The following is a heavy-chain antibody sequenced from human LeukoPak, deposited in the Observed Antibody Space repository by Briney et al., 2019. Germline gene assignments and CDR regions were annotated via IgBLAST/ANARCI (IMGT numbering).Heavy chain of an antibody. V-gene: IGHV1-8*01. CDR1: GYTFTSYD. Sequence: ASVKVSCKASGYTFTSYDINWVRQATGQGLEWMGWMNPNSGNTGYAQKFQGRVTMTRNTSISTAYMELSSLRSEDTAVYYCASLYSGHDGYYFDYWGQGTLVTVSS. CDR3: ASLYSGHDGYYFDY. J-gene: IGHJ4*02. CDR2: MNPNSGNT. D-gene: IGHD5-12*01.